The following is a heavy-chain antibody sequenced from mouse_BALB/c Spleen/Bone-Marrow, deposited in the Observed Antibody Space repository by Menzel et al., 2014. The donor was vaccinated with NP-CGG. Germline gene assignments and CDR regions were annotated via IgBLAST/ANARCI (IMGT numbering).Heavy chain of an antibody. V-gene: IGHV14-3*02. CDR3: ALITAATFSYWYFDV. Sequence: VQLQQSGAEFVKPGASVKLSCTASGFNIKDTYMHWVKRRPEQGLEWIGRIDPANDNTKYDPKFQGKATITADTSSNTAYLQLSSLTSEDTAVYYCALITAATFSYWYFDVWGAGTTVTVSS. D-gene: IGHD1-2*01. J-gene: IGHJ1*01. CDR1: GFNIKDTY. CDR2: IDPANDNT.